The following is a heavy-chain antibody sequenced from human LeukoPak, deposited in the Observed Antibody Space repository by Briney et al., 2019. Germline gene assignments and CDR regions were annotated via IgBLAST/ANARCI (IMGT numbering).Heavy chain of an antibody. Sequence: PSETLSLTCTVSGGSISSSSYYWGWIRQPPGKGLEWIGSIYYSGSTYYNPSLKSRVTISVDKSKNQFSLKLSSVTAADTAVYYCARDLGYGDNHWFDPWGQGTLVTVSS. D-gene: IGHD4-17*01. CDR2: IYYSGST. J-gene: IGHJ5*02. V-gene: IGHV4-39*07. CDR1: GGSISSSSYY. CDR3: ARDLGYGDNHWFDP.